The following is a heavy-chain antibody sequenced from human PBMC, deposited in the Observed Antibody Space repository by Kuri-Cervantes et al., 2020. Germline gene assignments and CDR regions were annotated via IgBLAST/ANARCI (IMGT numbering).Heavy chain of an antibody. J-gene: IGHJ3*02. CDR1: GFTFSSYS. V-gene: IGHV3-48*02. CDR3: ARGLVVVPAARKVGAFDI. CDR2: ISSSSSTI. Sequence: GESLKISCAASGFTFSSYSMNWVRQAPGKGLEWVSYISSSSSTIYYADSVKGRFTISRDNAKNSLYLQMNSLRDEDTAVYYCARGLVVVPAARKVGAFDIWGQGTMVTVSS. D-gene: IGHD2-2*01.